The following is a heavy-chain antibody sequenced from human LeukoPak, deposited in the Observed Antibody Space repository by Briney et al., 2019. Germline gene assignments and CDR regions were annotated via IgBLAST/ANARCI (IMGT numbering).Heavy chain of an antibody. Sequence: KVSCKASGYTFTGYYMHWVRQMPGKGLEWMGIIYPGDSDTRYSPSFQGQVTISADKSISTAYLQWSSLKASDTAMYYCARGMATPTGAFDIWGQGTMVTVSS. CDR1: GYTFTGYY. V-gene: IGHV5-51*01. CDR3: ARGMATPTGAFDI. CDR2: IYPGDSDT. J-gene: IGHJ3*02. D-gene: IGHD5-24*01.